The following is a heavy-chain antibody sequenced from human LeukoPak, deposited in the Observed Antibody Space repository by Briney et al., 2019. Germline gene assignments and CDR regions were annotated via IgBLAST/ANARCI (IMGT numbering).Heavy chain of an antibody. CDR2: ITNDGSST. CDR3: VRSAFHAGSGNYYDY. Sequence: GGSLRLSCAASGLTFSSHWVHWVRQAPGKGLVWVSRITNDGSSTTYADSVKGRFTISRDNAENTLYLQMNSLRVEDTAVYYCVRSAFHAGSGNYYDYWGQGTLVTVSS. J-gene: IGHJ4*02. CDR1: GLTFSSHW. V-gene: IGHV3-74*01. D-gene: IGHD3-22*01.